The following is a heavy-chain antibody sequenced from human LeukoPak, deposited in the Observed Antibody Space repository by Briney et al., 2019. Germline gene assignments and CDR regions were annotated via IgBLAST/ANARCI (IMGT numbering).Heavy chain of an antibody. Sequence: QPGRSLRLSCAASGFTFSSYGMHWVRQAPGKGLEWVAVISYDGSNKYYADSVKGRFTISRDNSKNTLYLQMNSLRAEDTAAYYCAKDVGGSGDTYYYYGMDVWGQGTTVTVSS. CDR2: ISYDGSNK. CDR1: GFTFSSYG. V-gene: IGHV3-30*18. D-gene: IGHD3-10*01. J-gene: IGHJ6*02. CDR3: AKDVGGSGDTYYYYGMDV.